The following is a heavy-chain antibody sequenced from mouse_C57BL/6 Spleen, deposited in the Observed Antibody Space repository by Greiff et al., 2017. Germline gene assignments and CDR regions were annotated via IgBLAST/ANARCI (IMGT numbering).Heavy chain of an antibody. V-gene: IGHV14-4*01. CDR3: TTYYGIPFAY. CDR1: GFNIKDDY. Sequence: VHVKQSGAELVRPGASVKLSCTASGFNIKDDYMHWVKQRPEQGLEWIGWIDPENGDTESASKFQGKATITADTSSNTAYLQLSSLTSEDTAVYYCTTYYGIPFAYWGQGTLVTVSA. CDR2: IDPENGDT. D-gene: IGHD1-1*01. J-gene: IGHJ3*01.